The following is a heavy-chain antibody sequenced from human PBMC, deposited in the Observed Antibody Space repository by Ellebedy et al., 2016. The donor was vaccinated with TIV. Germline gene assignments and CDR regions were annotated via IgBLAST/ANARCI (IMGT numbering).Heavy chain of an antibody. CDR1: GFTFSSYS. CDR3: ARAQNYDILTGYSKPPDY. J-gene: IGHJ4*02. V-gene: IGHV3-48*04. D-gene: IGHD3-9*01. Sequence: GGSLRLSXAASGFTFSSYSMNWVRQAPGKGLEWVSYISSSSSTIYYADSVKGRFTISRDNAKNSLYLQMNSLRAEDTAVYYCARAQNYDILTGYSKPPDYWGQGTLVTVSS. CDR2: ISSSSSTI.